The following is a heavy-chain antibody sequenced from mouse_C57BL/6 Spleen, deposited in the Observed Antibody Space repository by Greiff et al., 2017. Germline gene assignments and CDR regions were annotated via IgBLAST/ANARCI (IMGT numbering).Heavy chain of an antibody. J-gene: IGHJ4*01. CDR3: ARAYDYYGLDY. CDR2: INYDGSST. CDR1: GFTFSDYY. V-gene: IGHV5-16*01. D-gene: IGHD6-5*01. Sequence: EVQLVESEGGLVQPGSSMKLSCTASGFTFSDYYMAWVRQVPEKGLEWVANINYDGSSTYYLESLKSRFIITRDNSTNIIYLQMSMLKSENTAAYYCARAYDYYGLDYWGQGTSVTVSS.